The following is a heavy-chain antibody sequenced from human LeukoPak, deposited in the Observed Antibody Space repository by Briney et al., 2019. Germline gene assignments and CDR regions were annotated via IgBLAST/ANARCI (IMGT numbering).Heavy chain of an antibody. CDR2: IYISGSP. Sequence: SQTLSLTCTVSGGSISNRNYYWSWIRQPAGKRLEWIVHIYISGSPNYNPSLTTRLTISVDTSKNHFSLNLSSVTAADTAVYYCARQVAYYFDYWGQGTLVTVSS. J-gene: IGHJ4*02. CDR1: GGSISNRNYY. CDR3: ARQVAYYFDY. V-gene: IGHV4-61*09.